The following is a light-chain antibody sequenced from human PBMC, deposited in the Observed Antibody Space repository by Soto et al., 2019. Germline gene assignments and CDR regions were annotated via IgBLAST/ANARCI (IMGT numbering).Light chain of an antibody. CDR3: QQYKSFFWT. J-gene: IGKJ1*01. CDR2: EAS. CDR1: QKISKW. V-gene: IGKV1-5*03. Sequence: DIQMTQSPSTLSASVGDSVTITCRAGQKISKWLAWYQQKPGEAPNLLIYEASILESGVPSRFSGSVSGTEFTLTISSLQPDDFATYYCQQYKSFFWTFGQGTKLEIK.